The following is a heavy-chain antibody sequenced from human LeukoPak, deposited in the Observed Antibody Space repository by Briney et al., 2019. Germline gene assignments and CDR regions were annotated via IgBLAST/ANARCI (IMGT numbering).Heavy chain of an antibody. J-gene: IGHJ6*03. CDR3: ARVGEYSSSSAPVWDYYYYMDV. D-gene: IGHD6-6*01. CDR1: GFPFSSYG. V-gene: IGHV3-30*03. CDR2: ISYDGSNK. Sequence: GRSLRLSCAASGFPFSSYGMHWVRQAPGKGLEWVAVISYDGSNKYYADSVKGRFTISRDNSKNSLYLQMNSLRAEDTAVYYCARVGEYSSSSAPVWDYYYYMDVWGKGTTVTVSS.